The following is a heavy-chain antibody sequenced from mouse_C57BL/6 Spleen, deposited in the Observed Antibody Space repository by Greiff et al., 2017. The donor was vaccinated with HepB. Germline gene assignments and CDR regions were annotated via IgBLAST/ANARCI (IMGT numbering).Heavy chain of an antibody. D-gene: IGHD1-1*01. Sequence: EVKLMESGGGLVKPGGSLKLSCAASGFTFSSYAMSWVRQTPEKRLEWVATISDGGSYTYYPDNVKGRFTISRDNAKNNLYLQMSHLKSEDTAMYYCTRSLITTVVEGGFAYWGQGTLVTVSA. V-gene: IGHV5-4*03. CDR3: TRSLITTVVEGGFAY. J-gene: IGHJ3*01. CDR1: GFTFSSYA. CDR2: ISDGGSYT.